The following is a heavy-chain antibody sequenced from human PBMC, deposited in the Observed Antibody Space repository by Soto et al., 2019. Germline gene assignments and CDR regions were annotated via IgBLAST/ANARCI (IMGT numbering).Heavy chain of an antibody. CDR2: IYYSGST. D-gene: IGHD3-10*01. V-gene: IGHV4-59*01. CDR1: GGSISSYY. CDR3: AREHYGNSAWFDP. Sequence: SETLSLTCTVSGGSISSYYWSWIRQPPGKGLEWIGYIYYSGSTNYNPSLKSRVTISVDTSKNQFSLRLSSVTPADTAVYYCAREHYGNSAWFDPWGQGTLVTVSS. J-gene: IGHJ5*02.